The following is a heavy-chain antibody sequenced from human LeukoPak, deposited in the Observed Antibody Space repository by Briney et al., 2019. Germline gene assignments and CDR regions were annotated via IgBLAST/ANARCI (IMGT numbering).Heavy chain of an antibody. CDR1: GLTFNNYA. D-gene: IGHD2-15*01. J-gene: IGHJ3*02. CDR3: AKIHQNRVVVGAKGAFDI. CDR2: IGSSGGGT. Sequence: GGSLRLSCEASGLTFNNYAMHWVRQSSGKGLEWVSGIGSSGGGTYYADSVKGRFTISRDASKDTVYLQMDSLRAEDTAIYYCAKIHQNRVVVGAKGAFDIWGQGTVVTVSS. V-gene: IGHV3-23*01.